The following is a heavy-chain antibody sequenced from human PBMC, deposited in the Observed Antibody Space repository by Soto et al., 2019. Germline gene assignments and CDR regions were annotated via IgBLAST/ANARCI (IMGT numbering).Heavy chain of an antibody. CDR1: GFTFSSYG. V-gene: IGHV3-30*18. Sequence: QVQLVESGGGVVQPGRSLRLSCAASGFTFSSYGMHWVRQAPGKGLEWVAVISYDGSNKYYADSVKGRFTISRDNSKNTLYLQMNSLRAEDTAVYYCAKDHYSGSYFSYWGQETLVTVSS. CDR2: ISYDGSNK. D-gene: IGHD1-26*01. CDR3: AKDHYSGSYFSY. J-gene: IGHJ4*02.